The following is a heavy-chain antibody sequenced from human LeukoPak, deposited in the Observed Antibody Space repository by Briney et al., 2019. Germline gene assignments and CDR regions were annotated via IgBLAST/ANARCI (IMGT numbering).Heavy chain of an antibody. D-gene: IGHD4-17*01. CDR2: IYASGNT. V-gene: IGHV4-59*01. J-gene: IGHJ4*02. CDR3: ARTRTVTTYYFDY. CDR1: GFTFRNYW. Sequence: PGGSLRLSCAVSGFTFRNYWMTWVRQAPGKGLEWIGRIYASGNTNYNPSLKSRVTISVDTSKNQFSLKLSSVTAADTAVYYCARTRTVTTYYFDYWGQGTLVTVSS.